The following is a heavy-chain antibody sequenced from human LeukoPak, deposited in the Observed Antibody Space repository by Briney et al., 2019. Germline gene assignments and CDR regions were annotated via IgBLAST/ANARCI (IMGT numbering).Heavy chain of an antibody. V-gene: IGHV1-2*02. CDR1: GYAFTAYY. Sequence: ASVKVSCKTSGYAFTAYYIHWVRQAPGQGLEWMGWIDPSNGGPNYAQKFQGRVTMTRDTSISTAYMELSRLTSDDTAVYYCAREVWKCDYWGQGTLVIVSS. J-gene: IGHJ4*02. CDR3: AREVWKCDY. CDR2: IDPSNGGP. D-gene: IGHD1-1*01.